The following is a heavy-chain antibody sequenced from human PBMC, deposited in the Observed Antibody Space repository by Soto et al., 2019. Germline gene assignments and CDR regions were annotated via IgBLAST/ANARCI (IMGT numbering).Heavy chain of an antibody. V-gene: IGHV1-2*02. D-gene: IGHD2-2*01. Sequence: QVQLVQSGAEVKKPGASVKVSCKASGYTFTGYYMHWVRQAPGQGLEWMGWINPNSGGTNYAQKCQGGVTMTRDTAISTAYMELSRLRSDDTAVYYCALVPAEGDAFDIWGQGTMVTVSS. CDR2: INPNSGGT. J-gene: IGHJ3*02. CDR3: ALVPAEGDAFDI. CDR1: GYTFTGYY.